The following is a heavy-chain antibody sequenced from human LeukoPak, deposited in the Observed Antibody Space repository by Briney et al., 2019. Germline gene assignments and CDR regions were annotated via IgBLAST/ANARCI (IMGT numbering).Heavy chain of an antibody. Sequence: NPSETLSLTCTVSGGSVSSSGYSWNWIRQPPGKTLEWIGYTYYSGSTNYNPSLKSRVTISVDTSKNQFSLKLSSVTAADTAVYYCARLGCSSTSCYADYWGQGTLVTVSS. CDR3: ARLGCSSTSCYADY. V-gene: IGHV4-61*08. D-gene: IGHD2-2*01. CDR1: GGSVSSSGYS. CDR2: TYYSGST. J-gene: IGHJ4*02.